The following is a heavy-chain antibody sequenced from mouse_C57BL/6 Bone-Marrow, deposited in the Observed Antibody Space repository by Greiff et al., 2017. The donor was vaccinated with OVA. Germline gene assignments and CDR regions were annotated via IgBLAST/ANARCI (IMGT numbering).Heavy chain of an antibody. Sequence: QVQLQQPGAELVMPGASVKLSCKASGYTFTSYWMHWVKQRPGQGLEWIGEIDPSDSYTNYNQKFKGKFTLTVDKSSSTAYMQLSSLTSEDSAVYYCARSAYDYDWDYWGQGTTLTVSS. V-gene: IGHV1-69*01. CDR1: GYTFTSYW. CDR2: IDPSDSYT. D-gene: IGHD2-4*01. CDR3: ARSAYDYDWDY. J-gene: IGHJ2*01.